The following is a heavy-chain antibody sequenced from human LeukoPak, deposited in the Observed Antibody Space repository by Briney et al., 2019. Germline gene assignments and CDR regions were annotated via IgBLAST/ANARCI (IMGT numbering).Heavy chain of an antibody. V-gene: IGHV3-53*01. CDR2: IYSGGST. CDR1: GFTVSSNY. CDR3: AREAPYYMVV. J-gene: IGHJ6*03. Sequence: PGGSLRLSCAASGFTVSSNYMSWVRQAPGKGLEWVSVIYSGGSTYYPDSVRGRFTISRDNSQNTLYLQMNSLRAGDTAVYYCAREAPYYMVVWGKGTTVTVSS.